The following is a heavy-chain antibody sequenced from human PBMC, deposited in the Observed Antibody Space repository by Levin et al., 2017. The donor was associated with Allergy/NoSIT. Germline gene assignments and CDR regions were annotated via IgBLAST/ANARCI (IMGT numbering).Heavy chain of an antibody. V-gene: IGHV4-59*01. Sequence: KAGGSLRLSCTVSGGSITSYYWSWIRQPPGKGLEWIGYIYYSGSTNYNPSLKSRVTISVDTSKNQFSLNLSSVTAADTAVYYCARGPGWNRHFDYWGQGTLVTVSS. D-gene: IGHD1-1*01. CDR3: ARGPGWNRHFDY. J-gene: IGHJ4*02. CDR2: IYYSGST. CDR1: GGSITSYY.